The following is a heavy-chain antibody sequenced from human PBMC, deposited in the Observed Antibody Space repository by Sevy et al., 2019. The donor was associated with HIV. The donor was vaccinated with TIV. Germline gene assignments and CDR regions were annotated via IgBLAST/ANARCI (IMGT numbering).Heavy chain of an antibody. Sequence: GGSLRLSCAASGFTFRDAWMTWVRQAPGKGLEWVGRIKSKTDGETTDYATPVKGTFTISRDDSKNTVYLQMNRLKTEDTALYYCINNRGCCTNGVCGEYVDYWGQGTLVTVSS. CDR2: IKSKTDGETT. V-gene: IGHV3-15*01. D-gene: IGHD2-8*01. CDR3: INNRGCCTNGVCGEYVDY. J-gene: IGHJ4*02. CDR1: GFTFRDAW.